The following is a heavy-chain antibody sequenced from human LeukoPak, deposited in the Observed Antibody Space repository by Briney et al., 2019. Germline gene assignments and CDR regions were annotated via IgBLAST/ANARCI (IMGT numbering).Heavy chain of an antibody. CDR3: ARSYNYGSRPFFDY. V-gene: IGHV1-69*06. D-gene: IGHD3-10*01. Sequence: GASVKVSCKASGGTFSSYAISWVRQAPGQGLEWMGGIIPIFGTANYAQKFQGRVTITADKSTSTAYMELSSLRSEDTAVYYCARSYNYGSRPFFDYWGQGTLVTVSS. CDR1: GGTFSSYA. J-gene: IGHJ4*02. CDR2: IIPIFGTA.